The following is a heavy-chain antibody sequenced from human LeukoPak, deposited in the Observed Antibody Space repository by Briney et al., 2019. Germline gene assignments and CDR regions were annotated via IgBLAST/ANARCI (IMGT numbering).Heavy chain of an antibody. J-gene: IGHJ6*03. CDR1: GYTFTSYY. CDR3: ARDGIVVVPAAISWGYYYYYMDV. CDR2: INPNSGGT. D-gene: IGHD2-2*01. V-gene: IGHV1-2*02. Sequence: ASVKVSCKASGYTFTSYYMHWVRQAPGQGLEWMGWINPNSGGTNYAQKFHGRVTMTRDTSISTAYMELSRLRSDDTAVYYCARDGIVVVPAAISWGYYYYYMDVWGKGTTVTVSS.